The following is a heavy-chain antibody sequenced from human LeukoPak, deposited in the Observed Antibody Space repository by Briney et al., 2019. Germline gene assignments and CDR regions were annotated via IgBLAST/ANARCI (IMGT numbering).Heavy chain of an antibody. CDR2: IYYSGST. J-gene: IGHJ5*02. CDR1: GGSVSGYY. V-gene: IGHV4-59*02. Sequence: SQTLSLTCTVSGGSVSGYYWSWIRQPPGKGLEWIGYIYYSGSTNYNPSLKSRVTISVDTSKNQFSLKLSSVTAADTAVYYCARDTLKWFDPWGQGTLVTVSS. CDR3: ARDTLKWFDP.